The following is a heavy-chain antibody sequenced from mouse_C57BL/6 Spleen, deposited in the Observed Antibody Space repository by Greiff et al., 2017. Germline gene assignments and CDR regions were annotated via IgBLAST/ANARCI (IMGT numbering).Heavy chain of an antibody. V-gene: IGHV1-59*01. D-gene: IGHD2-10*01. CDR3: ARECPTMRAMDY. J-gene: IGHJ4*01. CDR1: GYTFTSYW. CDR2: IDPSDSYT. Sequence: QVQLQQPGAELVRPGTSVKLSCKASGYTFTSYWMHWVKQRPGQGLEWIGVIDPSDSYTNYNQKFKGKATLTVDTSSSTAYMQLSSLTSEDAAVYYCARECPTMRAMDYWGQGTSLTVSS.